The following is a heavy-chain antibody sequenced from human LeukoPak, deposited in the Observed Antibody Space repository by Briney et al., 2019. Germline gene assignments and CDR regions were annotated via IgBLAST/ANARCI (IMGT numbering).Heavy chain of an antibody. CDR2: INPDSGGT. J-gene: IGHJ4*02. D-gene: IGHD3-22*01. V-gene: IGHV1-2*02. CDR1: GYTFTGYY. Sequence: ASVKVSCKASGYTFTGYYMHWVRQAPGQGLEWMGWINPDSGGTNYAQKFQGRVTMTRDTSISTAYMELGRLRSDDTAVYYCARASGSNRDFDYWGQGILVTVSA. CDR3: ARASGSNRDFDY.